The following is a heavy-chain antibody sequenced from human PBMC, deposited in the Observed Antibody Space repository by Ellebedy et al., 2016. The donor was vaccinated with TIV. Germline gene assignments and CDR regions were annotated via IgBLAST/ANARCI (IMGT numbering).Heavy chain of an antibody. V-gene: IGHV4-39*01. D-gene: IGHD2-21*01. CDR3: ARIDPWQPIDD. J-gene: IGHJ4*02. Sequence: MPGGSLRLSCTVSGGSISNSDYYWNWIRQPPGKGLEWIGSVYYSGSPYYNPSFKSRVTLSADTSKNQFSLHLRTVAAADTAVYYCARIDPWQPIDDWGQGILVTVSS. CDR2: VYYSGSP. CDR1: GGSISNSDYY.